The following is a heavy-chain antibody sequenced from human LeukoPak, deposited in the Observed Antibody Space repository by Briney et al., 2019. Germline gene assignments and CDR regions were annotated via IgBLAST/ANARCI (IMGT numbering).Heavy chain of an antibody. V-gene: IGHV1-2*02. D-gene: IGHD3-9*01. Sequence: GASVKVSCKASGYTFTSYAISWVRQAPGQGLEWMGWINLNSGGTNYAQKFQVRVTMTRDTSISTAYMELSRLRSDDTAVYYCARSPHILTGENFDYWGQGTLVTVSS. CDR2: INLNSGGT. J-gene: IGHJ4*02. CDR3: ARSPHILTGENFDY. CDR1: GYTFTSYA.